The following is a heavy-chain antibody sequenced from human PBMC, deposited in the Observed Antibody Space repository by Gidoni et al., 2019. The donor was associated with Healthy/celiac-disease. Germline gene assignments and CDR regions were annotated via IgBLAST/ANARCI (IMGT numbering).Heavy chain of an antibody. V-gene: IGHV3-7*01. CDR3: ERANGGY. CDR1: GFTFSSSW. Sequence: EVQLVASGGGLVQPGGSLSLSCAVNGFTFSSSWMSWVGQAPGKGVGWAANIEQEGSEKYYADSVKGRFTIPRDNAKNSLYRQMNSLRAEDTVVDYCERANGGYWGQGTLVTVSS. J-gene: IGHJ4*02. D-gene: IGHD1-1*01. CDR2: IEQEGSEK.